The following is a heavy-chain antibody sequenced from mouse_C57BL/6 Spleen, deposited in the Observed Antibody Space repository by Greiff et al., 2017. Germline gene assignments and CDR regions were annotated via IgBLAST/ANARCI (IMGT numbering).Heavy chain of an antibody. Sequence: VQLQQPGAELVKPGASVKLSCKASGYTFTSYWMHWVKQRPGQGLEWIGMIHPNSGSTNYNEKFKSKATLTVDKSSSTAYMQLSSLTSEDSAVYYCSRRVYYGSSPNWYFDVWGTGTTVTGSS. CDR1: GYTFTSYW. J-gene: IGHJ1*03. CDR2: IHPNSGST. CDR3: SRRVYYGSSPNWYFDV. D-gene: IGHD1-1*01. V-gene: IGHV1-64*01.